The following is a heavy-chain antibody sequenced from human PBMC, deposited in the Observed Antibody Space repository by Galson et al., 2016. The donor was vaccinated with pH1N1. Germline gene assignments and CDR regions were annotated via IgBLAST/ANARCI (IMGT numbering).Heavy chain of an antibody. CDR1: GYSFTSYW. CDR3: ARLPYCDTTSCPFDY. J-gene: IGHJ4*02. D-gene: IGHD2-2*01. CDR2: IYPGDSDT. Sequence: QSGAEVKKPGESLRISCQGSGYSFTSYWIAWVRQMPGKGLEWMGIIYPGDSDTRYSPSFQGQVTISADKSISTAYLQWSSLRASDPAMYYCARLPYCDTTSCPFDYWGQGTLVTVSS. V-gene: IGHV5-51*03.